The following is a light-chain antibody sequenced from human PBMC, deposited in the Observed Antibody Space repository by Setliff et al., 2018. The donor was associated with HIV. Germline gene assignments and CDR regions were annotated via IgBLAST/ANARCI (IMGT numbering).Light chain of an antibody. CDR3: LSYTTSLTQV. CDR1: RSDVGYFNY. J-gene: IGLJ2*01. Sequence: QSALTQPASVSGSPGQSVTISCTGTRSDVGYFNYVSWYQQHSDKAPKLIIYDVLIRPSGVSDRFSGSKSGNTASLTISGLQPEDEANYYCLSYTTSLTQVFGGGTKVTV. CDR2: DVL. V-gene: IGLV2-14*03.